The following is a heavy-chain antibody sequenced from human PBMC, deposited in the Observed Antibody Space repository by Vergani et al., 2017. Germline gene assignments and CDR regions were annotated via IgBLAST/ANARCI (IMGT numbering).Heavy chain of an antibody. CDR2: IYYSWST. CDR1: GVSMQSGSYY. Sequence: QMQLQESGPGLVRPSQTLSLICSVSGVSMQSGSYYWSWIRPTPGQGLEWIWYIYYSWSTNYNPSLKSRVIISVDTSKNQFSLKLSSVTAADTAVYYCAILTRYSSGWYFDYWGQGTLVTVSS. V-gene: IGHV4-61*01. D-gene: IGHD6-19*01. CDR3: AILTRYSSGWYFDY. J-gene: IGHJ4*02.